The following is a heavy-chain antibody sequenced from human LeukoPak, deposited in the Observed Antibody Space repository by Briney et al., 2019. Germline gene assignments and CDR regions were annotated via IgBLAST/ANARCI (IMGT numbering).Heavy chain of an antibody. CDR3: ARDLGSYYGSGRSDY. CDR1: GYSISSGYY. D-gene: IGHD3-10*01. CDR2: IYHSGST. J-gene: IGHJ4*02. V-gene: IGHV4-38-2*02. Sequence: SETLSLTCTVSGYSISSGYYWGWIRQPPGKGLEWIGSIYHSGSTYYNPSLKSRVTISVDTSKNQFSLKLSSVTAADTAVYYCARDLGSYYGSGRSDYWGQGTLVTVSS.